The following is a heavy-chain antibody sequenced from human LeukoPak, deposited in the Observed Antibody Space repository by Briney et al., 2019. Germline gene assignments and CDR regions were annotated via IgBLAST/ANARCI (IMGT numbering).Heavy chain of an antibody. CDR3: ASWAPIVGATFAFDY. Sequence: PGGSLRLSCEASGFTFRDYQMSWVRQAPGKGLEWVAVISYDGSNKYYADSVKGRFTISRDNSKNTLYLQMNSLRAEDTAVYYCASWAPIVGATFAFDYWGQGTLVTVSS. CDR2: ISYDGSNK. V-gene: IGHV3-30-3*01. CDR1: GFTFRDYQ. J-gene: IGHJ4*02. D-gene: IGHD1-26*01.